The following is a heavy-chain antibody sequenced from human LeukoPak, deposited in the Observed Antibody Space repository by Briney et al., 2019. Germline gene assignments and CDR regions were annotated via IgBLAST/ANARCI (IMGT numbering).Heavy chain of an antibody. D-gene: IGHD4-17*01. CDR2: IYYSGST. J-gene: IGHJ4*02. Sequence: PSETLSLTCTVSGGSISSSRYYWGWIRQPPGRGLEWIGSIYYSGSTYYNPSLKSRVTISVDTSKNQFSLRLSSVTAADTAVYYCARLPTVTFFDYWGQGTLVTVSS. CDR1: GGSISSSRYY. V-gene: IGHV4-39*01. CDR3: ARLPTVTFFDY.